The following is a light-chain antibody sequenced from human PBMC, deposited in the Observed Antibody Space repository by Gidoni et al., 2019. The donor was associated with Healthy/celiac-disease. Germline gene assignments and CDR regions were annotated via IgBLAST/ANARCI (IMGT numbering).Light chain of an antibody. J-gene: IGKJ4*01. V-gene: IGKV3-11*01. CDR1: QIVSSY. CDR2: DAS. Sequence: EIVLTQSPATLSWSPGERATLPCRASQIVSSYLAWYQPKPGQAPRLLIYDASNRATGIPARFSGSASGTDFTFTISSLEPEDFAVYYCQQRSNWPPGLTFGGGTKVEIK. CDR3: QQRSNWPPGLT.